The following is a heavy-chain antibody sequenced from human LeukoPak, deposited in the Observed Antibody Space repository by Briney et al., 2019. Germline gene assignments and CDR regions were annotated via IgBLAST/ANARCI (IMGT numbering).Heavy chain of an antibody. J-gene: IGHJ4*02. Sequence: SETLSLTCAVYGGSFSGYYWSWIRQPPGKGLEWIGEINHSGSTNYNPSLKSRVTISVDTSKNQFSLKLSSVTAADTAVYYCARAVTPYQIGFWGQGTLVTVSS. CDR1: GGSFSGYY. V-gene: IGHV4-34*01. CDR2: INHSGST. CDR3: ARAVTPYQIGF. D-gene: IGHD2-2*01.